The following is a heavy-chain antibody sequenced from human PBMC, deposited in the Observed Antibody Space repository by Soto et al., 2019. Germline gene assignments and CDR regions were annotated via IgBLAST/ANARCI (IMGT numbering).Heavy chain of an antibody. CDR1: GFTFSSYA. J-gene: IGHJ6*02. V-gene: IGHV3-30-3*01. CDR2: ISYDGSNK. D-gene: IGHD3-10*01. Sequence: QGQLVESGGGVVQPGRSLRLSGAASGFTFSSYAMPWVRQAPGKALEWSAVISYDGSNKYYPDSVKGRFTISRDNFKQTQSQHIQRLSVAATAVSYWARHPGWVGDSHGLGMGVSGQGHTVTVSS. CDR3: ARHPGWVGDSHGLGMGV.